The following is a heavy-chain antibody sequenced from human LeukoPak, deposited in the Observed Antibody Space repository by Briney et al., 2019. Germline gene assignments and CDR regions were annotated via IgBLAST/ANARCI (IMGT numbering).Heavy chain of an antibody. CDR1: GYTFTGYY. Sequence: GASVKVSCKASGYTFTGYYMHWVRQAPGQGLEWMGWMNPNSGNTGYAQKFQGRVTMTRNTSISTAYMELSSLRSEDTAVYYCAREGYGDPYYYYGMDVWGQGTTVTVSS. V-gene: IGHV1-8*02. CDR2: MNPNSGNT. D-gene: IGHD4-17*01. J-gene: IGHJ6*02. CDR3: AREGYGDPYYYYGMDV.